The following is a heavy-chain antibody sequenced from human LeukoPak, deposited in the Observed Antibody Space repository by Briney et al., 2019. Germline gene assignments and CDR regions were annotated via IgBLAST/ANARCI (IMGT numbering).Heavy chain of an antibody. V-gene: IGHV4-38-2*02. J-gene: IGHJ1*01. CDR1: GYSISSGCY. D-gene: IGHD4-17*01. CDR2: IYHSGST. Sequence: SETLSLTCTVSGYSISSGCYWGWIRQPPGKGLEWIGSIYHSGSTYYNPSLKSRVTISVDTSKNQFSLKLSSVTAADTAVYYCARRNYGDYGNEYFQHWGQGTLVTVSS. CDR3: ARRNYGDYGNEYFQH.